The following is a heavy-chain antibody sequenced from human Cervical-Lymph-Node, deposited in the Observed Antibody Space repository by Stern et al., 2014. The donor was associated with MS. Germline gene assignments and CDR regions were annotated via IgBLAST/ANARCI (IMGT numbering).Heavy chain of an antibody. CDR2: ISPYNGNT. CDR1: GYTFTYYA. Sequence: VQLVESGAVVKKPVASVNVSCKTSGYTFTYYAISWIRQAPGQGLEWVXWISPYNGNTNFVQKLQGRVAMTTDTSTSTAYMELRSLRSDDTAVYYCARDDDYTRRAIDYWGQGTLVTVSS. D-gene: IGHD4-11*01. V-gene: IGHV1-18*01. J-gene: IGHJ4*02. CDR3: ARDDDYTRRAIDY.